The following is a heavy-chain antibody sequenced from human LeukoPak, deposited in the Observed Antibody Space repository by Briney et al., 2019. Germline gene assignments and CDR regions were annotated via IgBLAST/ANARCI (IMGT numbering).Heavy chain of an antibody. CDR3: ARGFYGSGSPFDY. Sequence: GGSLLISCKGSGSIFTSYWISGGRQLPGKGLEWMGRIDPSDSYTNYSPSFQGHVTISADKSISTAYLQWSSLKASDTAMYYCARGFYGSGSPFDYWGQGTLVTVSS. D-gene: IGHD3-10*01. J-gene: IGHJ4*02. CDR2: IDPSDSYT. V-gene: IGHV5-10-1*01. CDR1: GSIFTSYW.